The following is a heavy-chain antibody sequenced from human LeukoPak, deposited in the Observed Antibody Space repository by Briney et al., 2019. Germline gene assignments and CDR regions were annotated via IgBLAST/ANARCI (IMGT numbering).Heavy chain of an antibody. CDR2: IFGSGGSP. CDR1: GFTFGSHA. CDR3: GKTTVGYSSGQKPAWPVDY. D-gene: IGHD5-18*01. J-gene: IGHJ4*02. Sequence: GGSLRLSCEASGFTFGSHAMYWVRQAPGKGLEWVAGIFGSGGSPHYADSVKGRFTISRDNSRNTVYPQINSLRAEDTAAYYCGKTTVGYSSGQKPAWPVDYWGQGTLVTVSS. V-gene: IGHV3-23*01.